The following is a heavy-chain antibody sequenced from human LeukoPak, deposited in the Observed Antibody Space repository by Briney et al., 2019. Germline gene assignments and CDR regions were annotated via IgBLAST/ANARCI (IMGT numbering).Heavy chain of an antibody. CDR2: IKQDGSEK. CDR3: ARERSGSYFPLDY. Sequence: PGGSLRLSCAASGFTFNSYWMSWVRQAPGKGLEWVANIKQDGSEKYYVDSVKGRFTISRDNAKNSLYLQMNSLRAEDTAVYYCARERSGSYFPLDYWGQGTLVTVSS. D-gene: IGHD3-10*01. J-gene: IGHJ4*02. V-gene: IGHV3-7*01. CDR1: GFTFNSYW.